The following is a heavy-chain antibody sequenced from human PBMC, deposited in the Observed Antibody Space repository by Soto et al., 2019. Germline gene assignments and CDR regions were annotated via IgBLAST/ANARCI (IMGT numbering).Heavy chain of an antibody. CDR3: ARDKGDGSWSYYGY. CDR1: GYACTSYA. J-gene: IGHJ4*02. D-gene: IGHD3-10*01. Sequence: QVQLVQCGAEVKKPGASVKVSCKASGYACTSYAISWVRQAPGQGLEWMGWISAYNGNTNYAQKLQGRVTMTTDTSSSTANMELRSLRSDDTAVYYCARDKGDGSWSYYGYWGQGTLVTVSS. CDR2: ISAYNGNT. V-gene: IGHV1-18*01.